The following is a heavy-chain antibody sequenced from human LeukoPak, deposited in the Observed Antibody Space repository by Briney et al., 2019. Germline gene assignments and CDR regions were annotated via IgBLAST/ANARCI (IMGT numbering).Heavy chain of an antibody. D-gene: IGHD2-15*01. V-gene: IGHV1-46*01. CDR3: AREAGIGTWIGYCSGDNCRTRFDY. J-gene: IGHJ4*02. Sequence: ASVKVSCKASGYTFTTYYIHWLRQAPGQGLEWMGIINPSGGSTTYAQKFQGRVTMTRDTSTSTVYMELSSLRSDDTALYFCAREAGIGTWIGYCSGDNCRTRFDYWGQGTPVTVSS. CDR1: GYTFTTYY. CDR2: INPSGGST.